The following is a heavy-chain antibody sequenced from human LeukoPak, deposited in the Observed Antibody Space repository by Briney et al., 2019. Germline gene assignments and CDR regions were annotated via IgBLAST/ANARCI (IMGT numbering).Heavy chain of an antibody. CDR2: IYSGGST. V-gene: IGHV3-66*01. J-gene: IGHJ3*02. Sequence: GGSLRLSCAASGFTVSSNYMSWVRQAPGKGPEWVSVIYSGGSTYYADSVKGRFTISRDNSKNTLYLQMNSLRAEDTAVYYCAREGIAAVDAFDIWGQGTMVTVSS. CDR1: GFTVSSNY. CDR3: AREGIAAVDAFDI. D-gene: IGHD6-13*01.